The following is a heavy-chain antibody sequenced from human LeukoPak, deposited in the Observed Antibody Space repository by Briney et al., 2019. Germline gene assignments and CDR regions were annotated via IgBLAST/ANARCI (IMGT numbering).Heavy chain of an antibody. CDR2: MNPNSGNT. CDR1: GYTFTSYV. D-gene: IGHD3-16*02. Sequence: ASVKVSCKASGYTFTSYVINWVRQATGQGLEWMGWMNPNSGNTGYAQKFQGRVTMTRNTSISTAYMELSSLRSEYTAVYYCARGYYDYVWGSYPLDYWGQGTLVTVSS. V-gene: IGHV1-8*01. J-gene: IGHJ4*02. CDR3: ARGYYDYVWGSYPLDY.